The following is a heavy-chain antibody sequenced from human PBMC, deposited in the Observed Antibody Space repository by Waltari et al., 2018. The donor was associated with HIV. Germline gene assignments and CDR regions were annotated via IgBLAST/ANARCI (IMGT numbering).Heavy chain of an antibody. V-gene: IGHV1-2*05. CDR3: ARTSHPAKYYESSAYDWYSDL. J-gene: IGHJ2*01. Sequence: QVQLVQSGAEVKKPGASVKVSCTASGYTFTGYYMHWVRQAPGQGLEGMGRMNPNMAGTNNARKFQGRFTTPRDTSISTAYMELSRLRSDVTVVDYCARTSHPAKYYESSAYDWYSDLWGRGTLVTVSS. CDR2: MNPNMAGT. CDR1: GYTFTGYY. D-gene: IGHD3-22*01.